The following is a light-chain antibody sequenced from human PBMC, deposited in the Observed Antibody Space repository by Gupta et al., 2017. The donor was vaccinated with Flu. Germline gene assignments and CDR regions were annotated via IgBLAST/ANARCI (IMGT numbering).Light chain of an antibody. J-gene: IGKJ1*01. CDR3: QQRDSTPST. CDR2: AAS. Sequence: DIQMTQSPSSLSASVGDRVTITCRASQSISSYLNWYQQKPGKAPKLLIYAASSLQSGVPSRFSGSGSGTDFTLTISRRQPEDFATYYCQQRDSTPSTFGQGTKVEIK. CDR1: QSISSY. V-gene: IGKV1-39*01.